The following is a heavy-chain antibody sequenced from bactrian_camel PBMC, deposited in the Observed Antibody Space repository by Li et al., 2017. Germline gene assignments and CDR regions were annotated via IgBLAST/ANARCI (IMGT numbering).Heavy chain of an antibody. Sequence: DVQLVESGGGSVQAGGSLRLSCTVSKFTYEPNCRAWFRQIPGNAREGLATFDIGERTIRYADSVKGRFTISKDNSENRLYLQMNNLKPEDTAIYYCAVDFEFGMTADQALAVLGTLFEYRSWGQGTQVTVS. CDR3: AVDFEFGMTADQALAVLGTLFEYRS. J-gene: IGHJ4*01. V-gene: IGHV3S42*01. CDR2: FDIGERTI. CDR1: KFTYEPNC. D-gene: IGHD3*01.